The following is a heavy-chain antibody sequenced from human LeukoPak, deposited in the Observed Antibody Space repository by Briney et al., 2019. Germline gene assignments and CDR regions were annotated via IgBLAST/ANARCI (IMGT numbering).Heavy chain of an antibody. CDR3: ARDWDAMNNCFDP. CDR1: GYTSTNYG. V-gene: IGHV1-18*01. D-gene: IGHD1-26*01. CDR2: ISTNSDIR. J-gene: IGHJ5*02. Sequence: ASVKVSCKASGYTSTNYGISWVRQAPGQGLEWMGWISTNSDIRTYAQTLQGRFTMTTDTATTTAYMELSNLTFDDTAVYYCARDWDAMNNCFDPWGQGTPVTVSS.